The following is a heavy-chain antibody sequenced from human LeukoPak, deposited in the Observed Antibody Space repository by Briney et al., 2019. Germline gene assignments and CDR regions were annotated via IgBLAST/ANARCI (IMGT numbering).Heavy chain of an antibody. CDR1: GFTFSSYA. V-gene: IGHV3-49*04. Sequence: PGGSLRLSCAASGFTFSSYAMSWVRQAPGKGLEWVGFIRSKAYGGTTEYAASVKGRFTISRDDSKSIAYLQMNSLKTEDTAVYYCTRGKWLVPGDYWGQGALVTVSS. CDR3: TRGKWLVPGDY. J-gene: IGHJ4*02. CDR2: IRSKAYGGTT. D-gene: IGHD6-19*01.